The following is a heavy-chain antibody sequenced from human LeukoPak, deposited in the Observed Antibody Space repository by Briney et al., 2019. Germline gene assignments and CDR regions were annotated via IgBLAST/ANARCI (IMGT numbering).Heavy chain of an antibody. CDR3: AKDAVAGAWLHY. CDR1: GFTFGDYA. CDR2: IRGDGRTT. Sequence: PGGSLRLSCAASGFTFGDYAMHWVRQAPGKGLEGVSLIRGDGRTTSYAGSVKGRFTISRDNSKDSLYLQMSSLRGEDTAMYYCAKDAVAGAWLHYWGQATLVTVSS. J-gene: IGHJ4*02. V-gene: IGHV3-43*02. D-gene: IGHD6-19*01.